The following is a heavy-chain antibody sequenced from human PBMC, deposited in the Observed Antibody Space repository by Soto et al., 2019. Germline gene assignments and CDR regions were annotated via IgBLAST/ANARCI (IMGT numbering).Heavy chain of an antibody. CDR1: GYTFTSYG. V-gene: IGHV1-18*01. CDR3: ARGYIYYDSSGYYAETFDY. D-gene: IGHD3-22*01. Sequence: QVQLVQSGAEVKKPGASVKVSCKASGYTFTSYGISWVRQAPGQGLEWMGWISAYNGNTNYAQKLQGRVTMPTDTSTSTAYMELRSLRSDDTAVYYCARGYIYYDSSGYYAETFDYWGQGTLVTVSS. CDR2: ISAYNGNT. J-gene: IGHJ4*02.